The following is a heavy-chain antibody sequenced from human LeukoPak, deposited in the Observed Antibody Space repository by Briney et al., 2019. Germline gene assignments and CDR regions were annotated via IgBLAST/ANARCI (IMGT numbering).Heavy chain of an antibody. V-gene: IGHV3-23*01. J-gene: IGHJ4*02. Sequence: GGSLRLSCAASGFTFSSYVMSWVRQAPGKGLEWVSAISGSGGSTYYADSVKGRFTISRDNSKNTLYLQMNSLRAEDTAVYYCAKDFRDGSSSFDYWGQGTLVTVSS. CDR3: AKDFRDGSSSFDY. CDR2: ISGSGGST. D-gene: IGHD6-6*01. CDR1: GFTFSSYV.